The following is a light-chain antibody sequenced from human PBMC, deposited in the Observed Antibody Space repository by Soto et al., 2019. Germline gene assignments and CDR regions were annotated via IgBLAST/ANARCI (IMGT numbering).Light chain of an antibody. CDR1: QDIAIY. V-gene: IGKV1-27*01. CDR2: AAS. Sequence: QLTQSPSSLSASVGDRVTITCRASQDIAIYLAWYQQKPGEAPKLLIYAASTLYGGVPSRFSGSGSGTDFALTISSLQPEDVATYYCQKYNSAPLTFGQGTKVDIK. CDR3: QKYNSAPLT. J-gene: IGKJ1*01.